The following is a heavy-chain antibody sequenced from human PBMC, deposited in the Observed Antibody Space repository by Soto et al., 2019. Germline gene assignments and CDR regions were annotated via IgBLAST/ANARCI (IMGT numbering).Heavy chain of an antibody. D-gene: IGHD6-6*01. CDR1: GYTFTSYA. Sequence: ASVKVSCKASGYTFTSYAMHWVRQAPGQRLEWMGWINAGNGNTKYSQKFQGRVTITRDTSASTAYMELSSLRSEDTAVYYCARGAADEYSSSCFDYWGQGTLVTVSS. CDR3: ARGAADEYSSSCFDY. V-gene: IGHV1-3*01. J-gene: IGHJ4*02. CDR2: INAGNGNT.